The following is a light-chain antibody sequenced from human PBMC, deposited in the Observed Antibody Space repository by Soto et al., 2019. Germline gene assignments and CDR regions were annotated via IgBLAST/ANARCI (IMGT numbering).Light chain of an antibody. CDR2: STN. Sequence: QAVVTQEPSLSVSPGRTVTLTCGLSSGSVSTTNYPSWYQQTPGQAPRTLIYSTNTRSSGVPDRFSGSILGNKAALTITGAQADDDSYYYCVLYIGICIWVFGGGTNLTVL. CDR1: SGSVSTTNY. CDR3: VLYIGICIWV. J-gene: IGLJ3*02. V-gene: IGLV8-61*01.